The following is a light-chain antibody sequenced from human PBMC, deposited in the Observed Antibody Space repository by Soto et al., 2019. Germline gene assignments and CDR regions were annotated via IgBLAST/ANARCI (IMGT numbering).Light chain of an antibody. CDR2: KAS. V-gene: IGKV1-5*03. CDR1: QTISSW. CDR3: QQYSYYAT. J-gene: IGKJ1*01. Sequence: DVQMTQSPSTLSASVGDRVTITCRASQTISSWLAWYQQKPGKAPKLLIYKASTLESGVPSRFSGSGSGTDFTLNVTSLQPEDFATYYCQQYSYYATFGQGTKVEIK.